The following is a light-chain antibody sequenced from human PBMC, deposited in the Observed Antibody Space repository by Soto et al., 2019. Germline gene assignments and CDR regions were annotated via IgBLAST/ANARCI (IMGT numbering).Light chain of an antibody. CDR2: DVS. CDR1: SRDVGGYNY. CDR3: SSYTSSSTLYV. Sequence: SVPNQPASVSGSPGPSITISCTGTSRDVGGYNYVSWYQQHPGKAPKLMIYDVSNRPSGVSNRFSGSKSGNTASLAISGLQAEDEADYYCSSYTSSSTLYVFGTGTKVTVL. J-gene: IGLJ1*01. V-gene: IGLV2-14*01.